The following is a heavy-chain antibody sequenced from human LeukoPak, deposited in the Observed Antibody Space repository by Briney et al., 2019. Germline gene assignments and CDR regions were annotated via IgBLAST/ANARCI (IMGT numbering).Heavy chain of an antibody. D-gene: IGHD2-8*01. Sequence: NPSGTLSHTCGVSGGSMTSTIWWSWVRQPPGQGLEWIGEVSLSGLTNYNPSLSSRIIMALDTSKNHLSLHLTSVTAADTAVYYCSRENGAFSPFGYWGQGTLVIVSS. CDR3: SRENGAFSPFGY. V-gene: IGHV4-4*02. CDR2: VSLSGLT. J-gene: IGHJ4*02. CDR1: GGSMTSTIW.